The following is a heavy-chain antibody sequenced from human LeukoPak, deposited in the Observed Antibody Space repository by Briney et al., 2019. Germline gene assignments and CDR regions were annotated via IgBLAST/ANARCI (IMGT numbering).Heavy chain of an antibody. V-gene: IGHV4-34*01. D-gene: IGHD2-2*01. J-gene: IGHJ2*01. CDR2: INHSGST. CDR1: GGSFSGYY. CDR3: ARGLVVPAATRYWYFDL. Sequence: PSETLSLTCAVCGGSFSGYYWSWIRQPPGKGLEWIGEINHSGSTNYNSSLKSRVTMSVDTSKNQFTLKLSSLTAADTAVYYCARGLVVPAATRYWYFDLWGRGTLVTVSS.